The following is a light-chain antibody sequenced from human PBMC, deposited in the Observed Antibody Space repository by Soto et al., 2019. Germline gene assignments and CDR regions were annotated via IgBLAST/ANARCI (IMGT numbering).Light chain of an antibody. V-gene: IGLV3-25*03. CDR3: QSADSSGTSLV. CDR1: ALPKQY. CDR2: KDS. J-gene: IGLJ2*01. Sequence: SYELTQPPSVSVSPGQTARITCSGDALPKQYAYWYQQKPGQAPVLVIYKDSERPSGIPGRFSGSSSGTTVTLTISGVQAEDEADDYCQSADSSGTSLVFGGGTKVTVL.